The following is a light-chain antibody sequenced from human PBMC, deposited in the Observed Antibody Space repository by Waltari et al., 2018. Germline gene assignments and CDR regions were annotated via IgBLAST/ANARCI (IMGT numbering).Light chain of an antibody. CDR2: ESS. CDR3: QQYNSFPIT. Sequence: EIQMTQSLATLSASVGDRVTITCRASQSISTWLAWYQQKPGKSPNLLIYESSSLESGVPSRFSGSGSGTEFTLTISGLQPDDFATYYCQQYNSFPITFGPGTRLEIK. V-gene: IGKV1-5*03. CDR1: QSISTW. J-gene: IGKJ5*01.